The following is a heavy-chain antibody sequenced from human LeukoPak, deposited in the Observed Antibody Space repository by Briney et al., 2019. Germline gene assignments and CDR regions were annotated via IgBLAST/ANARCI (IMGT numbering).Heavy chain of an antibody. CDR3: ARSIVVVPAAILALYYYYGMDV. D-gene: IGHD2-2*02. CDR1: GGTSSSYA. CDR2: IIPIFGTA. J-gene: IGHJ6*04. V-gene: IGHV1-69*01. Sequence: GSSVTVSCKASGGTSSSYAISWVRQAPGQGLEWMGGIIPIFGTANYAQKFQGRVTITADESTSTAYMELSSLRSEDTAVYYCARSIVVVPAAILALYYYYGMDVWGKGTTVTVSS.